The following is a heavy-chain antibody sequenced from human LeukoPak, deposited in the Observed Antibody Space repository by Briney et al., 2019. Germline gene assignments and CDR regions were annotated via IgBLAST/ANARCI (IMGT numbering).Heavy chain of an antibody. CDR1: GYTFTSYY. D-gene: IGHD6-6*01. CDR2: NNPSGGST. CDR3: ASSLDSSSLVY. V-gene: IGHV1-46*01. Sequence: ASVKVSCKASGYTFTSYYMHWVRQAPGQGLEWMGINNPSGGSTSYAQKFQGRVTMTRDMSTSTVHMELSSLRSEDTAVYYCASSLDSSSLVYWGQGTLVTVSS. J-gene: IGHJ4*02.